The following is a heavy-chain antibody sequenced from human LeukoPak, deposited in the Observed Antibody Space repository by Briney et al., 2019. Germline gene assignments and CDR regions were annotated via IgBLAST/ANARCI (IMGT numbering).Heavy chain of an antibody. CDR2: IYYSGST. CDR3: ASTLGYCTNGVCYKDDAFDI. J-gene: IGHJ3*02. Sequence: SETLSLTCTVSGGSISSYYWSWIRQPPGKGLEWIGYIYYSGSTNYNPSLKSRVTISVDTSKNQFSLKLSSVTAADTAVYYCASTLGYCTNGVCYKDDAFDIWGQGTMVTVSS. D-gene: IGHD2-8*01. CDR1: GGSISSYY. V-gene: IGHV4-59*01.